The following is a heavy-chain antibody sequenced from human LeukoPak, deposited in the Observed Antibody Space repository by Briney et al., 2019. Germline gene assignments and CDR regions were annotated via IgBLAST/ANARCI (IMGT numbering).Heavy chain of an antibody. CDR3: ARARYCSGGSCYPPDYYYYYMDV. CDR2: IKQDGSEK. Sequence: GGSLRLSCAASGFTFSSYWMSWVRQAPGKGLEWVANIKQDGSEKYYVDSVKGRFTISRDNAKNSLYLQMNSLRAEDTAVYYCARARYCSGGSCYPPDYYYYYMDVWGKGTTVTVSS. CDR1: GFTFSSYW. J-gene: IGHJ6*03. D-gene: IGHD2-15*01. V-gene: IGHV3-7*01.